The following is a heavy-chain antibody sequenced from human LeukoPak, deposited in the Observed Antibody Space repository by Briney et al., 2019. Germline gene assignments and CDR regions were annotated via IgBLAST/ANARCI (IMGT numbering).Heavy chain of an antibody. CDR2: IYTSGNT. V-gene: IGHV4-61*02. J-gene: IGHJ3*02. CDR1: GGSISSGSYY. Sequence: SETLSLTCTVSGGSISSGSYYWSWIRQPAGKGLGWIGRIYTSGNTDYNPSLKSRVAMSLDMSKNQFSLELSSVTATDTAVYFCAGGQTGYFFGGGGGFCDIWGQGTMVTVSS. D-gene: IGHD3-16*01. CDR3: AGGQTGYFFGGGGGFCDI.